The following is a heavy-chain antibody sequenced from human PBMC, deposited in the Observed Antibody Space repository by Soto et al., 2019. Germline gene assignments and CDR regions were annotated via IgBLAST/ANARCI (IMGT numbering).Heavy chain of an antibody. CDR3: AREAYYSILSCFDY. J-gene: IGHJ4*02. CDR1: GGTFSSYA. V-gene: IGHV1-69*13. CDR2: IIPIFGTA. Sequence: ASVKVSCKASGGTFSSYAISWVRQAPGQGLEWMGGIIPIFGTANYAQKFQGRVTITADESTSTAYMELSSLTSEDTATYYCAREAYYSILSCFDYWGQGALVTVSS. D-gene: IGHD2-2*01.